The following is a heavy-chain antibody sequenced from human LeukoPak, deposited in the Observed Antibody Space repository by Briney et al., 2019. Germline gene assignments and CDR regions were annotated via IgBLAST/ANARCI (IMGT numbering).Heavy chain of an antibody. Sequence: GGSLRLSCAASGFTFNNYVLSWVRQAPGKGLEWVSTITVSGGNTYYADSVKGRFTISRDNSKNTLYLQMNSLRAEDTAVYYCAKDRSGGGSIWYLGDYWGQGTLVTVSS. D-gene: IGHD6-13*01. V-gene: IGHV3-23*01. CDR3: AKDRSGGGSIWYLGDY. CDR1: GFTFNNYV. CDR2: ITVSGGNT. J-gene: IGHJ4*02.